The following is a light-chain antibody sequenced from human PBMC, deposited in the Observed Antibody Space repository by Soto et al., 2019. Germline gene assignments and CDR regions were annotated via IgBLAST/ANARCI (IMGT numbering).Light chain of an antibody. CDR2: AAS. CDR1: QSISSY. J-gene: IGKJ1*01. V-gene: IGKV1-39*01. Sequence: DIQMTQSQSSLSASVGDRVTITCRASQSISSYLNWYQQRPGKAPKLLIYAASRLQSGVPSRFSGSGSGTDFTLTICSLQPEDFATYYCLQSYSTILTFGQGTKVDIK. CDR3: LQSYSTILT.